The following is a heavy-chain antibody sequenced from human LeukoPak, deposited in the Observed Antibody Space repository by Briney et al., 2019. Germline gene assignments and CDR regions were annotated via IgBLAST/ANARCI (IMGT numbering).Heavy chain of an antibody. J-gene: IGHJ4*02. Sequence: SETLSLTCTVSGGSISSSNNYWAWIRQPPGKGLEWVGSIPYSGSTSYNLSLKRRVTISIDTSKNHFSLRLSSMTAADTATYFCARSPSGSYPDWGQGTLVTVSS. D-gene: IGHD1-26*01. V-gene: IGHV4-39*07. CDR2: IPYSGST. CDR1: GGSISSSNNY. CDR3: ARSPSGSYPD.